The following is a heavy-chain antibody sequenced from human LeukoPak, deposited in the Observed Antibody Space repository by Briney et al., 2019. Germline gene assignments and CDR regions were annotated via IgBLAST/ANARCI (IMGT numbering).Heavy chain of an antibody. D-gene: IGHD6-19*01. CDR3: ARTYSSGWGVFDY. CDR1: GGSISTYY. CDR2: IYYSGST. Sequence: PAETLSLTCTVSGGSISTYYWSWIRQHPGKGLEWIGYIYYSGSTYYNPSLKSRVTISVDTSKNQFSLKVTSVTAADTAVYYCARTYSSGWGVFDYWGQGTVDTVSS. J-gene: IGHJ4*02. V-gene: IGHV4-59*06.